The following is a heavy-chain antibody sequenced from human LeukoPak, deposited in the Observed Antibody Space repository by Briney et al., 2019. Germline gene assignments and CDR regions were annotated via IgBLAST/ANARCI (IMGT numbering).Heavy chain of an antibody. Sequence: PGGSLRLSCVASGFTFASYAMSWVRQPPGKGLEWVSGLTDTGGSTYYADSVKGRFTISRDNSKNTLYLQMNSLRAEDTAVYYCARVRGRYYDSSGSPYWGQGTLVTVSS. CDR3: ARVRGRYYDSSGSPY. CDR2: LTDTGGST. V-gene: IGHV3-23*01. D-gene: IGHD3-22*01. CDR1: GFTFASYA. J-gene: IGHJ4*02.